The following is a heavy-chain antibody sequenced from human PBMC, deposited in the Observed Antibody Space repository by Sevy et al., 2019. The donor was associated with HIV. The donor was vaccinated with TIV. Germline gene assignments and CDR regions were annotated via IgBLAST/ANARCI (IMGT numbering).Heavy chain of an antibody. CDR2: ISSSSSTI. CDR3: ARATYYYDSSGYSGFDY. CDR1: GFTFSSYS. D-gene: IGHD3-22*01. J-gene: IGHJ4*01. Sequence: GGSLRLSCAASGFTFSSYSMNWVRQAPGKGLEWVSYISSSSSTIYYADSVKGRFTISRDNAKNSLYLQMNSLRDEDTAVYYCARATYYYDSSGYSGFDYWGRNPGHRLL. V-gene: IGHV3-48*02.